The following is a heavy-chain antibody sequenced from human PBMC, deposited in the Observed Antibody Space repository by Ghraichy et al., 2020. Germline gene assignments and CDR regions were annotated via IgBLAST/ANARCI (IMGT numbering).Heavy chain of an antibody. J-gene: IGHJ5*02. V-gene: IGHV4-39*01. Sequence: SETLSLTCTVSGGSINSSSYYWGWIRQPPGKGLEWIGSIYYSGSTYYNPSLKSRVTISVDTSKNQFSLKLSSVTAADTAVYYCARHVVTSEDYDFWSGYPTPGWFDPWGQGTLVTVSS. D-gene: IGHD3-3*01. CDR1: GGSINSSSYY. CDR2: IYYSGST. CDR3: ARHVVTSEDYDFWSGYPTPGWFDP.